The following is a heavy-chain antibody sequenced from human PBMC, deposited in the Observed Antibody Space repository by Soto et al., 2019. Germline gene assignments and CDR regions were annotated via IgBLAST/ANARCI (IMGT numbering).Heavy chain of an antibody. D-gene: IGHD7-27*01. CDR1: GYTFTSYD. V-gene: IGHV1-8*01. CDR2: MNPNSGNT. CDR3: ALNGVDYVRYYGMDV. J-gene: IGHJ6*02. Sequence: AASVKVSCKASGYTFTSYDINWVRQATGQGLEWMGWMNPNSGNTGYAQKFQGRVTMTRNTSISTAYMELSSLRSEDTAVYYCALNGVDYVRYYGMDVWGQGTTVTVSS.